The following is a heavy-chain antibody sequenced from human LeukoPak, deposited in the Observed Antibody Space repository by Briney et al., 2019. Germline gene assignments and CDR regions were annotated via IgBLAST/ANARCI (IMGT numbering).Heavy chain of an antibody. CDR3: ATADKWEPLDY. V-gene: IGHV1-24*01. CDR1: GFTFSSYA. D-gene: IGHD1-26*01. Sequence: GGSLRLSCAASGFTFSSYAMSWVRQAPGQWLEWMGGFDPEDGEPIFAQRFQGRFSMTEDTSADTAYMELSSLRPEDTAVYYCATADKWEPLDYWGQGTLVTVSS. J-gene: IGHJ4*02. CDR2: FDPEDGEP.